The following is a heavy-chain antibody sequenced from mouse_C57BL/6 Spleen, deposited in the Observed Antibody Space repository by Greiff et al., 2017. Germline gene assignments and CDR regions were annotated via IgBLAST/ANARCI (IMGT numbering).Heavy chain of an antibody. J-gene: IGHJ4*01. CDR3: YRLSNPCAMGY. CDR2: ISSGGSYT. D-gene: IGHD2-5*01. Sequence: EVQRVESGGDLVKPGGSLKLSCAASGFTFSSYGMSWVRQTPDKRLEWVAIISSGGSYTYYPDSVKGRFTISRDNAKNTLYLQMSSLKSEDTAMYYCYRLSNPCAMGYWGQGTSVTVSA. CDR1: GFTFSSYG. V-gene: IGHV5-6*01.